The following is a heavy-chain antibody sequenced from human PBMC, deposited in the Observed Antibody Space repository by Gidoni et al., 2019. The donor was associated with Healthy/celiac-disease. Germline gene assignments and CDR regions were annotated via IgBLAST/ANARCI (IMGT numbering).Heavy chain of an antibody. J-gene: IGHJ4*02. Sequence: QVQLQESGPGLVKPSETRSLTCAVSGYSISSGYYWGWIRQPPGKGLEWIGSIYHSGSTYYNPSLKSRVTISVDTSKNQFSLKLSSVTAADTAVYYCARDLYDYIWGSYRDSDYWGQGTLVTVSS. D-gene: IGHD3-16*02. CDR2: IYHSGST. V-gene: IGHV4-38-2*02. CDR3: ARDLYDYIWGSYRDSDY. CDR1: GYSISSGYY.